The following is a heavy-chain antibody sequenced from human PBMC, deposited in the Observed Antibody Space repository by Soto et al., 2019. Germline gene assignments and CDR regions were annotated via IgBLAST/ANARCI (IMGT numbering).Heavy chain of an antibody. D-gene: IGHD6-19*01. V-gene: IGHV3-23*01. CDR2: IGSRGDST. CDR1: GFTFSSFA. J-gene: IGHJ4*02. CDR3: AKDLIYGYNSGRPFDS. Sequence: EVQLLESGGGLVQPGGSLRLSCAASGFTFSSFAMSWVRQAPGKGLEWVSAIGSRGDSTYYADSVKGRFTISRANSKNTLYLQMNSPRAEDTAVYYCAKDLIYGYNSGRPFDSWGQATLVTVSS.